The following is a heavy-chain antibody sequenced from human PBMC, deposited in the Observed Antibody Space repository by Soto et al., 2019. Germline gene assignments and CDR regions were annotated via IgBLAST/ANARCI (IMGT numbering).Heavy chain of an antibody. D-gene: IGHD6-6*01. CDR1: GFTFSSYA. Sequence: GGSLRLSCAASGFTFSSYAMHWVRQAPGKGLEWVAVISYDGSNKYYADSVKGRFTISRDNSKNTLYLQMNSLRAGDTAVYYCAREGFDSSSRSTGFDYWGQGTLVTVSS. CDR3: AREGFDSSSRSTGFDY. CDR2: ISYDGSNK. J-gene: IGHJ4*02. V-gene: IGHV3-30-3*01.